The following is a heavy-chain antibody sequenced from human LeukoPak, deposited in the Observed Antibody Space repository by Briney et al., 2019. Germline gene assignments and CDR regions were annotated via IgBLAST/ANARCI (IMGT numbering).Heavy chain of an antibody. CDR1: GGSISSYY. D-gene: IGHD5-18*01. J-gene: IGHJ4*02. CDR2: IYYSGST. V-gene: IGHV4-59*01. CDR3: ATSYSYGSFDY. Sequence: SETLSLTCTVSGGSISSYYWSWIRQPPGKGLEWIGYIYYSGSTNYNPSLKSRVTISVDASKNQFSLKLSSVTAADTAVYYCATSYSYGSFDYWGQGTLVTVSS.